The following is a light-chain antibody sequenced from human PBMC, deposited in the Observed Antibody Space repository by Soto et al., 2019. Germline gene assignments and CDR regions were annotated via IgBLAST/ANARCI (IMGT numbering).Light chain of an antibody. Sequence: EILMTQSPATLSVSPGERATLSCRASQSVSSPLPWYQQKPGQAPRLLIYGASPRATDIPARFSGSDSGTEFPLPISRLQSEDFAVYYWQQYNHWPRTFGQGTKVEIK. J-gene: IGKJ1*01. CDR2: GAS. CDR3: QQYNHWPRT. V-gene: IGKV3-15*01. CDR1: QSVSSP.